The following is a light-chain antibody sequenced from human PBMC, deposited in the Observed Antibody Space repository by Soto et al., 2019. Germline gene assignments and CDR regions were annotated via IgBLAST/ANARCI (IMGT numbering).Light chain of an antibody. CDR1: SSDVVGYNY. J-gene: IGLJ2*01. Sequence: QSALTQPASVSGSPGQSITISCTGTSSDVVGYNYVSWYQRHPGKAPKLMIYEVSNRPSGVSNRFSGSKSGNTASLTISGLQAEDEADYYCSSYTSSSTLLVFVGGTKLTVL. CDR3: SSYTSSSTLLV. V-gene: IGLV2-14*01. CDR2: EVS.